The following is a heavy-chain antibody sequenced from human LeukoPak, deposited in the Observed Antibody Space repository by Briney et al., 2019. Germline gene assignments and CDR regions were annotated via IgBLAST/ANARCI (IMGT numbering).Heavy chain of an antibody. CDR3: ARGASSSWYSLWKF. J-gene: IGHJ4*02. CDR1: GASISSYY. V-gene: IGHV4-59*01. CDR2: FYHSGGT. D-gene: IGHD6-13*01. Sequence: PSETLSLTCNVSGASISSYYWSWIRQPPGEGLEWIGYFYHSGGTSYNPSLKSRATISIDTSKNEVSLKLRSVTAADTAVYYCARGASSSWYSLWKFWGQGTLVTVSS.